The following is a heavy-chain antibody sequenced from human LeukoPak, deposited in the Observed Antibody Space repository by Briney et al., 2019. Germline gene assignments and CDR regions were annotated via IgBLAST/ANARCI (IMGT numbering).Heavy chain of an antibody. D-gene: IGHD6-13*01. CDR1: GFTFSSYA. J-gene: IGHJ4*02. V-gene: IGHV3-23*01. CDR3: AKCMAEPGTCYFDY. CDR2: ISGSGGNT. Sequence: GGSLRLSCAASGFTFSSYAMTWVRQAPGKGLEWVSSISGSGGNTYYADSVKGRFTISRDNSKNALYLQMNNVGAEDTALYYCAKCMAEPGTCYFDYWGQGTLVTVSS.